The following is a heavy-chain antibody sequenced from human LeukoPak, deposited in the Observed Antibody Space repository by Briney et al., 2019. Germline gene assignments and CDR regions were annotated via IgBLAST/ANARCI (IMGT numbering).Heavy chain of an antibody. CDR2: IKQDGSEK. Sequence: GGSLRFSCAASGFTFSRFWMSWVRQAPGKGLEWVANIKQDGSEKYYVDSVKGRFTISRDNAKNSLYLQMNSLRAEDTAVYYCAGGGGELRPLDSWGQGTLVTVSS. CDR3: AGGGGELRPLDS. J-gene: IGHJ4*02. V-gene: IGHV3-7*04. D-gene: IGHD1-7*01. CDR1: GFTFSRFW.